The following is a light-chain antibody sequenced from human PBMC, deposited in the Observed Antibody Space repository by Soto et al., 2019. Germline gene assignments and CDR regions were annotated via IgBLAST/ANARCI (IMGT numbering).Light chain of an antibody. J-gene: IGKJ1*01. V-gene: IGKV3-11*01. CDR1: QSVRSY. Sequence: EIVLTQSPATPSLSPGERATLSCRASQSVRSYLVWYQQKPGQAPRLLMYEASTRATGIPARFSGGGSGTDFTLTISSLEPEDSAVYYCQQCTNWPWTFGQGTKVEIK. CDR3: QQCTNWPWT. CDR2: EAS.